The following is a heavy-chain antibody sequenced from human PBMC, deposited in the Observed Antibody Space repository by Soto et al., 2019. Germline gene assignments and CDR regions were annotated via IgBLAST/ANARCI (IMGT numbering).Heavy chain of an antibody. V-gene: IGHV5-10-1*01. CDR3: ARQEGYTAMATRGIDY. J-gene: IGHJ4*02. CDR1: GYSFTSYW. D-gene: IGHD5-18*01. Sequence: PGESLKISCKGSGYSFTSYWISWVRQMPGKGLEWMGRIDPSDSYTNYSPSFQGHVTISAVKSISTAYLQWSSLKASDTAMYYCARQEGYTAMATRGIDYWGQGTLVTVSS. CDR2: IDPSDSYT.